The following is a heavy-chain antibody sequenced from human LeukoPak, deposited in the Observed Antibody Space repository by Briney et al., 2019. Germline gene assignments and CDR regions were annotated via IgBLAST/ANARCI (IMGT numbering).Heavy chain of an antibody. J-gene: IGHJ4*02. Sequence: GGSLRLSCAASGFTFSSYGMHWVRQAPGKGLEWVAFIRYDGSNKYYADSVKGRFTISRDNSKNTLYLQMNSLRAEDTAVYYCAKGYYYDSSGYYPWGPFDYWGQGTLVTVSS. CDR1: GFTFSSYG. CDR2: IRYDGSNK. CDR3: AKGYYYDSSGYYPWGPFDY. D-gene: IGHD3-22*01. V-gene: IGHV3-30*02.